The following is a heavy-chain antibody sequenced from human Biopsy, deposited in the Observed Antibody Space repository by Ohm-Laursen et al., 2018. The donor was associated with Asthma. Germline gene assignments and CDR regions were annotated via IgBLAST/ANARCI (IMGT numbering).Heavy chain of an antibody. CDR2: ISYGGKT. J-gene: IGHJ6*02. Sequence: GTLSLTCSLSSGSGGYMRSGNYYWGWIRQAPGKGLEWIGYISYGGKTSYNPSLKNRVTISRDTSKNQFSLRLTSVTAADTAVYFCARRITIFGVVQKDHGMDAWGQGTTVIVSS. CDR3: ARRITIFGVVQKDHGMDA. D-gene: IGHD3-3*01. CDR1: SGSGGYMRSGNYY. V-gene: IGHV4-39*01.